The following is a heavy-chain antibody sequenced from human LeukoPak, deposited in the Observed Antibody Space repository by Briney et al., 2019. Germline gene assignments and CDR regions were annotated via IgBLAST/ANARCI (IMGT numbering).Heavy chain of an antibody. CDR2: ISSSSSTI. D-gene: IGHD2-15*01. Sequence: GGSLRLSCAASGFTFSSYSMNWVRQAPGKGLEWVSYISSSSSTIYYADSVKGRFTISRDNAKNSLYLQMNSLRAEDTAVYYCARLVPLLDFDYWGQGTLVTVSS. V-gene: IGHV3-48*01. CDR3: ARLVPLLDFDY. J-gene: IGHJ4*02. CDR1: GFTFSSYS.